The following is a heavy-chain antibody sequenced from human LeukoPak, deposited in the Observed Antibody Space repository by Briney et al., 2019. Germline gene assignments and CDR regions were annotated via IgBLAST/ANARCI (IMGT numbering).Heavy chain of an antibody. V-gene: IGHV3-74*01. J-gene: IGHJ4*02. CDR2: ISPTGSTT. CDR1: GFSFSGHW. D-gene: IGHD5-18*01. Sequence: GGSLRLSCTASGFSFSGHWMHWARQLPGKGLVWVSRISPTGSTTSYADSVKGRFTVSRDNAKNTLYLQVNNLRAEDTAVYYCAKTKGTAMRFGYWGQGTLVTVSS. CDR3: AKTKGTAMRFGY.